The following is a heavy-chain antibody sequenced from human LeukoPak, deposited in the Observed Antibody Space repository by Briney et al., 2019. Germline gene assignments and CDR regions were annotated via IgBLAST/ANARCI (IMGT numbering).Heavy chain of an antibody. CDR2: IRTDGGET. D-gene: IGHD5-24*01. J-gene: IGHJ4*02. V-gene: IGHV3-7*01. Sequence: GGSLRLSCAASGFTFSSYGMHWVRQAPGKGLEWVANIRTDGGETYYIESVKGRFTISRDNARNSLYLQMNSLTVDDTAVYYCARDMGWQQFDQWGQGTLVTVSS. CDR3: ARDMGWQQFDQ. CDR1: GFTFSSYG.